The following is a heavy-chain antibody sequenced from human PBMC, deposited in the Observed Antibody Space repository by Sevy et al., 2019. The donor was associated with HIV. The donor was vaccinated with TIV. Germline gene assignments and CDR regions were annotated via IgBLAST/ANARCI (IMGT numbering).Heavy chain of an antibody. D-gene: IGHD1-26*01. CDR2: INPNRGGT. V-gene: IGHV1-2*02. CDR1: GYTFTGYY. CDR3: ARSLYSGSYYFDY. Sequence: ASVKVSCTASGYTFTGYYMHWVRQAPGQGLEWMGLINPNRGGTNYAQKFQGRVTTTRDTSISTAYMELSRLRSDDTAVYYCARSLYSGSYYFDYWGQGTLVTVSS. J-gene: IGHJ4*02.